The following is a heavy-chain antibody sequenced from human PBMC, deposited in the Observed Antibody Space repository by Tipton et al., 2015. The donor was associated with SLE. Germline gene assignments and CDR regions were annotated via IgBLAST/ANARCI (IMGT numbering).Heavy chain of an antibody. CDR2: IRYDGSNK. D-gene: IGHD5-24*01. CDR1: GFTFDDYA. V-gene: IGHV3-30*02. Sequence: GSLRLSCAASGFTFDDYAMHWVRQAPGKGLEWVAFIRYDGSNKYYADSVKGRFTISRDNSKNTLYLQMNSLRAEDTAVYYCAKDRDGPGDFDYWGQGTLVTVSS. J-gene: IGHJ4*02. CDR3: AKDRDGPGDFDY.